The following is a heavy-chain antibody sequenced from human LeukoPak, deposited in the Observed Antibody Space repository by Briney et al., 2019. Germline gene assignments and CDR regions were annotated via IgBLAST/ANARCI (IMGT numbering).Heavy chain of an antibody. CDR3: ARGGYYYSYFDY. D-gene: IGHD3-22*01. Sequence: PSETLSLTCTVSGGSISSGSYYWSWIRQPAGKGLEWIGRIYTSGSTNYNPSLKSRVTISVDTSKNQFSLKLSSVTAADTAVYYCARGGYYYSYFDYWGQGTLVTVSS. CDR2: IYTSGST. CDR1: GGSISSGSYY. J-gene: IGHJ4*02. V-gene: IGHV4-61*02.